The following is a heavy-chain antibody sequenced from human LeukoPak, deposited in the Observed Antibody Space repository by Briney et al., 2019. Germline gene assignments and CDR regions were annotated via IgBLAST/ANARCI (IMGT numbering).Heavy chain of an antibody. CDR1: GYSFTSYW. CDR3: AKLRGEEVFDV. Sequence: GESLKISCKGSGYSFTSYWIDWVRQMPGQGLEWMGIIYPGDSDTRYSSSFQGQVTISVDKSISTAYLQWSSLKASDSAMYYCAKLRGEEVFDVWGQGTRVTVSS. CDR2: IYPGDSDT. J-gene: IGHJ3*01. D-gene: IGHD2-21*01. V-gene: IGHV5-51*01.